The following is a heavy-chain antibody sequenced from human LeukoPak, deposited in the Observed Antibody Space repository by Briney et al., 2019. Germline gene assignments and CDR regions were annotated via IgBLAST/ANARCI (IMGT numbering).Heavy chain of an antibody. CDR1: GGSVSSGSYY. D-gene: IGHD3-9*01. V-gene: IGHV4-61*01. CDR2: IYYSGST. J-gene: IGHJ4*02. Sequence: SETLSLTCTVSGGSVSSGSYYWTWIRQPPGKGLEWIGYIYYSGSTNYNPSLKSRVTISVDTSKNQFSLKLSSVTAADTAVYYCARSLPGLDYGGQGARVTASS. CDR3: ARSLPGLDY.